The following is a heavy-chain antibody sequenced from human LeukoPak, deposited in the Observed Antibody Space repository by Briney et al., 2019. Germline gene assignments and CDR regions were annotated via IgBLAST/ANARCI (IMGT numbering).Heavy chain of an antibody. V-gene: IGHV3-74*01. CDR1: GFTFSSHW. Sequence: PGGSLRLSWVVSGFTFSSHWMHWVRQAPGKGLVWVSRLNDDGTYVDYADSERGRFTISRDNARNMLHLQMNSLRVEDTAVYYCVRGSSDWAGTDYWGQGTLVTVSS. J-gene: IGHJ4*02. CDR3: VRGSSDWAGTDY. D-gene: IGHD2-21*02. CDR2: LNDDGTYV.